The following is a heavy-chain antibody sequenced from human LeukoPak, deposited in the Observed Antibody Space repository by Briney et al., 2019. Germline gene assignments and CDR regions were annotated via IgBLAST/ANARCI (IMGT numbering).Heavy chain of an antibody. CDR2: ISWNSGSI. CDR3: AKETSIVGATKAFDY. V-gene: IGHV3-9*01. J-gene: IGHJ4*02. Sequence: GRSLRLSCAASGFTFDVYAIHWVRQAPGKGLEWVSGISWNSGSIGYADSVKGRFSISRDNAKNSLYLQMNSLRAEDTALYYCAKETSIVGATKAFDYWGEGTLVTVSS. D-gene: IGHD1-26*01. CDR1: GFTFDVYA.